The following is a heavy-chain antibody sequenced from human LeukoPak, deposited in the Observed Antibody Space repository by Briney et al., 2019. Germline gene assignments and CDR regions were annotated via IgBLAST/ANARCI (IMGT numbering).Heavy chain of an antibody. D-gene: IGHD4-17*01. CDR2: IYSGGGT. CDR1: GFIVSSNY. V-gene: IGHV3-53*01. J-gene: IGHJ4*02. CDR3: ARAPMTTEDY. Sequence: GGSLRLSCVASGFIVSSNYMSWVRQAPGKGLEWVSVIYSGGGTNYADSVKGRFTISRDRSKNTLYLQMNSLRVEDTAVYYCARAPMTTEDYWGQGTLVTVSS.